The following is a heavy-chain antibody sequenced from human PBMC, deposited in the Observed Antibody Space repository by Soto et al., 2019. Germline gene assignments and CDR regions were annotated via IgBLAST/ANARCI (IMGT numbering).Heavy chain of an antibody. V-gene: IGHV4-39*01. D-gene: IGHD3-22*01. CDR2: IYYSGST. J-gene: IGHJ6*02. CDR3: ASSLYYDSSGYYFRYYYGMDV. Sequence: PSETLSLTCTVSGGSISGSSYYWGWIRQPPGKGLEWIGSIYYSGSTYYNPSLKSRVTISVDTSKNQFSLKLSSVTAADTAVYYCASSLYYDSSGYYFRYYYGMDVWGQGTTVTVSS. CDR1: GGSISGSSYY.